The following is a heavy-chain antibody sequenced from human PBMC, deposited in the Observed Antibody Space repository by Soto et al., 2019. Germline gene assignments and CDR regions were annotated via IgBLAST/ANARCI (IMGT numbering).Heavy chain of an antibody. CDR1: GGSISSGGYY. CDR3: ARERGGGYDKEAYYYYYGMDV. Sequence: SETLSLTCTVSGGSISSGGYYWSWIRQHPGKGLEWIGYIYYSGSTYYNPSLKSRVTISVDTSKNQFSLKLSSVTAADTAVYYCARERGGGYDKEAYYYYYGMDVWGQGTTVTVSS. D-gene: IGHD5-12*01. J-gene: IGHJ6*02. CDR2: IYYSGST. V-gene: IGHV4-31*03.